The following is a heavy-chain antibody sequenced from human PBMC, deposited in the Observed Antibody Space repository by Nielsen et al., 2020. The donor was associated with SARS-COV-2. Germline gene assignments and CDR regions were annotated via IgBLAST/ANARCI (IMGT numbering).Heavy chain of an antibody. J-gene: IGHJ6*03. V-gene: IGHV4-31*03. D-gene: IGHD3-3*02. CDR2: IYYSGST. CDR1: GGSISSGGYY. Sequence: SETLSLTCTVSGGSISSGGYYWSWIRQHPGKGLEWIGYIYYSGSTYYNPALRSRVTISVATSKGEFSLKLTSVTAADTAIYFCARVNNGGGMVPASYSFFMDVWGKGTSVAVSS. CDR3: ARVNNGGGMVPASYSFFMDV.